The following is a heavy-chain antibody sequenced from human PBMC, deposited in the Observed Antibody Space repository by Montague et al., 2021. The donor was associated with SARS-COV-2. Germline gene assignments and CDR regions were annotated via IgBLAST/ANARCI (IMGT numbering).Heavy chain of an antibody. CDR1: GGTISSGGYY. Sequence: TLSLTCTVSGGTISSGGYYWSWIRQPPGKGLEWIGYIYYSGSTYYNPSLKSRVTISVDTSKNQFSLKLSSVTAADTAVYYCARVGIVVVPAAIVTLSYYYYMDVWGKGITVTVSS. V-gene: IGHV4-31*03. CDR3: ARVGIVVVPAAIVTLSYYYYMDV. J-gene: IGHJ6*03. CDR2: IYYSGST. D-gene: IGHD2-2*02.